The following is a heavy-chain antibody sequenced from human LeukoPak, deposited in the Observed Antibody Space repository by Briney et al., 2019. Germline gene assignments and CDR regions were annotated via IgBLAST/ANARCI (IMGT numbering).Heavy chain of an antibody. CDR1: GYSISSGYY. CDR3: ARMVVVVAVYYFDY. D-gene: IGHD2-15*01. J-gene: IGHJ4*02. CDR2: IYHSGST. Sequence: SETLSLTCAVSGYSISSGYYWGWIRQPPGKGLEWIGSIYHSGSTYYNPSLKSRVTISVDTSKNQFSLKLSSVTAADTAVYYCARMVVVVAVYYFDYWGQGTLVTVSS. V-gene: IGHV4-38-2*01.